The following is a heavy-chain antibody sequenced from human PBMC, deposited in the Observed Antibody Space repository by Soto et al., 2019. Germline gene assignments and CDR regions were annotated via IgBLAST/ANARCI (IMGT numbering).Heavy chain of an antibody. CDR2: IYSGGST. J-gene: IGHJ4*02. CDR1: GFTVSNNY. Sequence: EEQLVESGGDLVQPGGSLRLSCAASGFTVSNNYMSWVRQAPGKGLEWVSLIYSGGSTYYADSVKGRFTISRDNSKNTLYLQMNSLRAEDTAMYYCAAYSQKGYWGQGTLGTVSS. V-gene: IGHV3-66*01. CDR3: AAYSQKGY. D-gene: IGHD3-16*01.